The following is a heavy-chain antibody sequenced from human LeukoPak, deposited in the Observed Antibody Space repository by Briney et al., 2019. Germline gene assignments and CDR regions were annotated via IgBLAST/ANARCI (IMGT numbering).Heavy chain of an antibody. V-gene: IGHV1-2*02. J-gene: IGHJ3*02. CDR2: INPNSGDT. CDR3: ARQYKWGYAFDI. CDR1: GYTFTGYY. Sequence: ASVKVSCKASGYTFTGYYIHWVRQAPGQGLECMGWINPNSGDTDYAQKFQGRVTMTRDTSITTAYMELRRLRSDDTAIYFCARQYKWGYAFDIWGQGTMVTVSS. D-gene: IGHD7-27*01.